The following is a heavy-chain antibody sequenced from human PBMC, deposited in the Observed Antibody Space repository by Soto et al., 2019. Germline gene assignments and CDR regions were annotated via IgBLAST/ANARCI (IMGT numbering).Heavy chain of an antibody. V-gene: IGHV4-39*02. CDR1: GGSISSSSYY. CDR3: ARDYSNYRYYYYGMDV. D-gene: IGHD4-4*01. Sequence: SETLSLTCTVSGGSISSSSYYWGWIRQPPGKGLEWIGSIYYSGSTYYNPSLKSRVTISVDTSKNQFSLKLSSVTAADTAVYYCARDYSNYRYYYYGMDVWGQGTTVTVS. CDR2: IYYSGST. J-gene: IGHJ6*02.